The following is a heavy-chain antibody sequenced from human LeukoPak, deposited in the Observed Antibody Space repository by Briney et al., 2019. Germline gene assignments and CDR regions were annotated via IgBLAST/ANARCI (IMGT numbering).Heavy chain of an antibody. D-gene: IGHD1-26*01. CDR3: ARVGLGSGLDY. CDR1: GFVVGYCA. CDR2: ISANGGKT. V-gene: IGHV3-64*01. J-gene: IGHJ4*02. Sequence: GGSLRLSCAPSGFVVGYCAMHGGRRATGKGLEFVSAISANGGKTYYANSVKGRFTISRDNSKNTLYLQMGSLRAQDGGVYYCARVGLGSGLDYWGQGALVTVSS.